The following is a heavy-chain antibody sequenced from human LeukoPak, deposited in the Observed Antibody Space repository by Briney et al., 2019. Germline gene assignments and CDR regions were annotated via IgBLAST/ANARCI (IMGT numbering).Heavy chain of an antibody. J-gene: IGHJ4*02. CDR3: IGSGGWPGY. D-gene: IGHD1-26*01. Sequence: GGSLRLSCAASGFTFSSYWMHWVRQAPGKGLVWVSRISRDGSTVYAGSVKGRFTISRDNAKDTVFLQMNSLRVEDTAVYYCIGSGGWPGYWGQGTLVTVSS. V-gene: IGHV3-74*01. CDR2: ISRDGST. CDR1: GFTFSSYW.